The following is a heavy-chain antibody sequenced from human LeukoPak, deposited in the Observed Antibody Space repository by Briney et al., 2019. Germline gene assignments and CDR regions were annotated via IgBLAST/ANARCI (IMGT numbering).Heavy chain of an antibody. D-gene: IGHD3-10*01. CDR3: ARLAWLGESPGSWFDS. CDR1: GGSITSHF. V-gene: IGHV4-59*11. CDR2: IHYSEST. Sequence: PSETLSLTCSVSGGSITSHFWSWIRQPPGKGLEWIGYIHYSESTNYNPSLRSRVTISPDTSKNQLFLKLNSVTAADTAVYYCARLAWLGESPGSWFDSWGQGTLVTVSS. J-gene: IGHJ5*01.